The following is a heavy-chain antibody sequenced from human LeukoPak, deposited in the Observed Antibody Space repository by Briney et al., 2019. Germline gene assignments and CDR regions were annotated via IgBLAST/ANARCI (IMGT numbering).Heavy chain of an antibody. CDR3: ARVLDVGWFDP. CDR2: IYYSGST. D-gene: IGHD1-1*01. Sequence: SQTLSLTCTVSGXSVSSGSYYWSWIRQPPGKGLEWIGYIYYSGSTNYNPSLKSRVTISVDTSKNQFSLKLSSVTAADTAVYYCARVLDVGWFDPWGQGTLVTVSS. V-gene: IGHV4-61*01. J-gene: IGHJ5*02. CDR1: GXSVSSGSYY.